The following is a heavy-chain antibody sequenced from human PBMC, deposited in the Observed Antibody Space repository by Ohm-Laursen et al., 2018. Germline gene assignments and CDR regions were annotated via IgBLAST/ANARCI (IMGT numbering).Heavy chain of an antibody. J-gene: IGHJ6*02. V-gene: IGHV1-46*01. Sequence: AASVKVSCKASGYTFISYYMHWVRQAPGQGLEWMGIINPSGGSTSYAQKFQGRVTMTRNTSISTAYMELSSLRSEDTAVYYCAREQTPGSYYYGMDVWGQGTTVTVSS. CDR1: GYTFISYY. CDR2: INPSGGST. CDR3: AREQTPGSYYYGMDV. D-gene: IGHD3-10*01.